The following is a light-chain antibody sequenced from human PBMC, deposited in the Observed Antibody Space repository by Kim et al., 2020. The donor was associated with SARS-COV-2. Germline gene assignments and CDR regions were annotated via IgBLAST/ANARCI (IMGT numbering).Light chain of an antibody. Sequence: SVCPGETVSISCAGERLGDKYAFWYQQRSGQSPVLVIYQGEKRPSGIPARCSGFWSGNTATLTISGTQPMDEADYYCQAWDSSTAIFGGGTQLTV. V-gene: IGLV3-1*01. CDR2: QGE. J-gene: IGLJ2*01. CDR3: QAWDSSTAI. CDR1: RLGDKY.